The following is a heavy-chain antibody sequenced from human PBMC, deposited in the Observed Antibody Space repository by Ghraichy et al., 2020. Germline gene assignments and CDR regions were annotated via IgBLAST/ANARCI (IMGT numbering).Heavy chain of an antibody. Sequence: ASVKVSCKASGYTFTSYAMHWVRQAPGQRLEWMGWINAGNGNTKYSQKFQGRVTITRDTSASTAYMELSSLRSEDTAVYYCARTYDYVWGTTYGMDVWGQGTTVTVSS. CDR2: INAGNGNT. CDR3: ARTYDYVWGTTYGMDV. CDR1: GYTFTSYA. D-gene: IGHD3-16*01. V-gene: IGHV1-3*01. J-gene: IGHJ6*02.